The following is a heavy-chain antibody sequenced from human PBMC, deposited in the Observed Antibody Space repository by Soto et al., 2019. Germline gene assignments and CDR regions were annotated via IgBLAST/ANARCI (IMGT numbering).Heavy chain of an antibody. CDR1: GDSISRKY. V-gene: IGHV4-4*07. J-gene: IGHJ4*02. D-gene: IGHD4-17*01. CDR2: FYTTGAT. Sequence: QVQLQESGPGLVKPSETLSLTCSVSGDSISRKYWSWLRQPAGGGLERIGRFYTTGATNYNSSLKSRVSMSVDTSKNQFSLRLTSVTAADTAVYFCAMTVIAPSPYLDHWGQGLLVTVSS. CDR3: AMTVIAPSPYLDH.